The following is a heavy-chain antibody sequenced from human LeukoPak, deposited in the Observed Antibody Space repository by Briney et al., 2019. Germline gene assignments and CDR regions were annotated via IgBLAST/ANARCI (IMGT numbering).Heavy chain of an antibody. CDR1: GYTFTSYG. CDR3: AREWGERNWNYGY. CDR2: IIPIFGTA. D-gene: IGHD1-7*01. J-gene: IGHJ4*02. Sequence: GASVKVSCKASGYTFTSYGISWVRQAPGQGLEWMGGIIPIFGTANYAQKFQGRVTVTADKSTSTAYMELSSLRSEDTAVYYCAREWGERNWNYGYWGQGTLVTVSS. V-gene: IGHV1-69*06.